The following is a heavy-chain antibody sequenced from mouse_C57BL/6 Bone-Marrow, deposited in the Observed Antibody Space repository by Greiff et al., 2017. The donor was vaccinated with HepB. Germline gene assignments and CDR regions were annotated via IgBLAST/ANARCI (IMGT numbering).Heavy chain of an antibody. CDR2: IDPNSGGT. D-gene: IGHD2-1*01. CDR3: ARGGIYYGNYDWYFDV. CDR1: GYTFTSYW. V-gene: IGHV1-72*01. J-gene: IGHJ1*03. Sequence: VKLMESGAELVKPGASVKLSCKASGYTFTSYWMHWVKQRPGRGLEWIGRIDPNSGGTKYNEKFKSKATLTVDKPSSTAYMQLSSLTSEDSAVYYCARGGIYYGNYDWYFDVWGTGTTVTVSS.